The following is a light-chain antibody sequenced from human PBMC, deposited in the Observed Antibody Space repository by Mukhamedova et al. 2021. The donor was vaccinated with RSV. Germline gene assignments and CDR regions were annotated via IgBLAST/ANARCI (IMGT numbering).Light chain of an antibody. J-gene: IGLJ2*01. CDR3: ATWDSSVGAVV. Sequence: PGAAPKLLIYDNYERPSGIPHRFSGAKSGTSDTLGITGLQTGDEADYFCATWDSSVGAVVFGGGTKVTVL. CDR2: DNY. V-gene: IGLV1-51*01.